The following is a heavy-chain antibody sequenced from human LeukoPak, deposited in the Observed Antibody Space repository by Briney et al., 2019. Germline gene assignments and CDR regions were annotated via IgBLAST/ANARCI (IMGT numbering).Heavy chain of an antibody. D-gene: IGHD2-8*02. CDR1: GYTLTELS. V-gene: IGHV1-24*01. CDR2: FDPEDGET. CDR3: ATPRGMGVYYYFDY. Sequence: GASVKVSCKVSGYTLTELSMHWVRQAPGKGLEWTGGFDPEDGETIYAQKFQGRVTMTEDTSTDTAYMELSSLRSEDTAVYYCATPRGMGVYYYFDYWGQGTLVTVSS. J-gene: IGHJ4*02.